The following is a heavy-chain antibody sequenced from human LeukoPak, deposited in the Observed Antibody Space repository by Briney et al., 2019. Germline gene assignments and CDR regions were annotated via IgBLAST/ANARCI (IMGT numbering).Heavy chain of an antibody. CDR3: ARLRRRGGYNYWDAFDI. J-gene: IGHJ3*02. Sequence: PSETLSLTCTVSGGSISSGGYYWRWIRQHPGRGLEWIGYIFYSGSTYYNPSLKSRVTISIDTSKNQFSLKLSSVTAADTAVYYCARLRRRGGYNYWDAFDIWGQGTMVTVSS. CDR2: IFYSGST. D-gene: IGHD5-24*01. V-gene: IGHV4-31*03. CDR1: GGSISSGGYY.